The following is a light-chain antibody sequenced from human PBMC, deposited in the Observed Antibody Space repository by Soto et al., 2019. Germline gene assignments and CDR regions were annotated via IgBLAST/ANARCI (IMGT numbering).Light chain of an antibody. CDR1: QSVSSN. CDR2: GAS. V-gene: IGKV3-20*01. Sequence: DILLTQCQPTLSLYPGESATRSCRASQSVSSNLAWYQQKPGQAPRLLIYGASNRATGIPDRFSGSGSGTDFTLTISRLEPEDFAVYYCQQYGSSPLTFGGGTKVDIK. J-gene: IGKJ4*01. CDR3: QQYGSSPLT.